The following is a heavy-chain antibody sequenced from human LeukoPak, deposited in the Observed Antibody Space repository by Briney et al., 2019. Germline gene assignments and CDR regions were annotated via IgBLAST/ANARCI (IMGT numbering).Heavy chain of an antibody. V-gene: IGHV4-30-4*01. J-gene: IGHJ4*02. CDR1: GGSFSSGDYY. Sequence: SQTLSLTCTVSGGSFSSGDYYWSWLRQTPGKGLELIGYIYYSGSTYYNPSLKSRVTISVDTSKNQFSLKLSSVTAADTAVYYCARVVDSSTYYYDFWGQGTLVTVSS. D-gene: IGHD3-22*01. CDR2: IYYSGST. CDR3: ARVVDSSTYYYDF.